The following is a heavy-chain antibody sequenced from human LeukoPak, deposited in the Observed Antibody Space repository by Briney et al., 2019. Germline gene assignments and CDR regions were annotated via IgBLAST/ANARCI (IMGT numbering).Heavy chain of an antibody. CDR1: RFTTSSSW. J-gene: IGHJ4*02. V-gene: IGHV3-7*01. CDR3: ARYRWSILWYEFHY. D-gene: IGHD2/OR15-2a*01. Sequence: PGGSLRISCAAPRFTTSSSWMSLVRQAPGKGLEWVANIKQDGSEKYYVDSVKGRFTISRDNAKNSLYLQMKSLRAEDTAVYYCARYRWSILWYEFHYWGRGTLVTVSS. CDR2: IKQDGSEK.